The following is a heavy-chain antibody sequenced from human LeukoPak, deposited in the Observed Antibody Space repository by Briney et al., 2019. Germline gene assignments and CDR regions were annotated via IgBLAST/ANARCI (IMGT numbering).Heavy chain of an antibody. CDR1: GGSMSNYY. Sequence: SETLSLTCTVSGGSMSNYYWGWIRQPPGKGLEWIGYIYYSGSTYYNPSLKSRVTISVDTSNNQFSLRLSSVTAADTAVYYCARQQLPNGAYYFDYWGQGTLVTVSS. CDR3: ARQQLPNGAYYFDY. J-gene: IGHJ4*02. V-gene: IGHV4-59*01. CDR2: IYYSGST. D-gene: IGHD6-13*01.